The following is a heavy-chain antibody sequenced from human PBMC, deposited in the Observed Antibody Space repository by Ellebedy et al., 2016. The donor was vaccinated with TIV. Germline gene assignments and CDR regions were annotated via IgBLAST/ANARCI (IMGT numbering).Heavy chain of an antibody. Sequence: ASVKVSCKASGYTFTNYDIIWVRQATGQGLEWMGWMNPKSGNTDYAQKFPGRVTMTRNISTSLAYMELNFLRSEDTAVYFCARGHSLSDTWYFLFPTGHDRIDFWGQGTLVTVTS. CDR1: GYTFTNYD. J-gene: IGHJ4*02. CDR3: ARGHSLSDTWYFLFPTGHDRIDF. CDR2: MNPKSGNT. D-gene: IGHD2/OR15-2a*01. V-gene: IGHV1-8*01.